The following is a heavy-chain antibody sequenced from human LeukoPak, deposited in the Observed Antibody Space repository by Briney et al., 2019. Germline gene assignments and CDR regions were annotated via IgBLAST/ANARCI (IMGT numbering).Heavy chain of an antibody. D-gene: IGHD6-13*01. CDR3: ARARAAVGVHYFDY. CDR2: MSYSGST. V-gene: IGHV4-59*08. CDR1: GGSISSYY. J-gene: IGHJ4*02. Sequence: PSETLSLTCTVSGGSISSYYWSWIRQPPGKGLEWIGYMSYSGSTNYNPSLESRGTLSVDTSKNQFSLKLSSVTAADTAVYYCARARAAVGVHYFDYWGQGTLVTVSS.